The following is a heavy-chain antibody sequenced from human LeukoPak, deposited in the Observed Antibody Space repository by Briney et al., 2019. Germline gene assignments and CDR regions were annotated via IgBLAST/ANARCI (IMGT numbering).Heavy chain of an antibody. J-gene: IGHJ4*02. CDR2: IYYSGST. D-gene: IGHD1-26*01. CDR3: ARMPPVGGSYVY. V-gene: IGHV4-59*01. CDR1: GGSISSYY. Sequence: SETLSLTCTVSGGSISSYYWSWIRQPPGKGLEWIGYIYYSGSTNYNPSLKSRVTTSVDTSKNQFSLKLSSVTAADTAVYYCARMPPVGGSYVYWGQGTLVTVSS.